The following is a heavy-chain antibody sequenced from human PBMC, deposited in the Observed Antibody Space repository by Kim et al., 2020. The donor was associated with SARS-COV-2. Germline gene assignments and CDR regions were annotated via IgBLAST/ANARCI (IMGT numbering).Heavy chain of an antibody. J-gene: IGHJ4*02. Sequence: GGSLRLSCAASGFTFSSYGMHWVRQAPGKGLEWVAVISYDGSNKYYADSVKGRFSISRDNSKNTLYLKMNSLRAEDTAVYYCAKLLSTVCSSTSCLDYCGQGTLVTVSS. V-gene: IGHV3-30*18. CDR3: AKLLSTVCSSTSCLDY. CDR2: ISYDGSNK. D-gene: IGHD2-2*01. CDR1: GFTFSSYG.